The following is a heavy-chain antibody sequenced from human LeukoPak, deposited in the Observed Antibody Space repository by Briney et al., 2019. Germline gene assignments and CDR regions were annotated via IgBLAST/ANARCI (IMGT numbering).Heavy chain of an antibody. CDR1: GFTFDDYG. CDR3: ARGGDNDFWSGYYEFGY. V-gene: IGHV3-20*04. J-gene: IGHJ4*02. CDR2: INWNGGST. D-gene: IGHD3-3*01. Sequence: PGGSLRLSCAASGFTFDDYGMSWVRQAPGKGLEWVSGINWNGGSTGYADSVKGRFTISRDNAKNALYLQMNSLRAEDTALYSCARGGDNDFWSGYYEFGYWGQGTLVTVSS.